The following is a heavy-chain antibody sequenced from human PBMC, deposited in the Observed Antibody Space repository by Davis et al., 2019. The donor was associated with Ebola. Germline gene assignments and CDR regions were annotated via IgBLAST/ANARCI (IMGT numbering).Heavy chain of an antibody. CDR1: GGTFYSYT. CDR3: TTPGGQDSGYDVFDI. J-gene: IGHJ3*02. Sequence: SVKVSCKASGGTFYSYTFSWVRQVPGHGLEWMGGIIPIFGTANYAQKFRGRVTITADESTTTVYMDLSSLRSEDTALYYCTTPGGQDSGYDVFDIWGQGTMVTVSS. D-gene: IGHD5-12*01. V-gene: IGHV1-69*13. CDR2: IIPIFGTA.